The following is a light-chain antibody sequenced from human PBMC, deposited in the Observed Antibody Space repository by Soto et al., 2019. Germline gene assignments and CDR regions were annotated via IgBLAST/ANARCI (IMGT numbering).Light chain of an antibody. J-gene: IGLJ3*02. CDR1: SSDVGGYNY. V-gene: IGLV2-14*01. CDR3: NSYTTSVTLCV. Sequence: QSVLTQPASVSGSPGQSITISCTGTSSDVGGYNYVSWYQQHPGKSPKLMIYEVNYRPTGVSNRFSGSKSGNTASLPISGIQAEDEADYYCNSYTTSVTLCVFGGGTKLTVL. CDR2: EVN.